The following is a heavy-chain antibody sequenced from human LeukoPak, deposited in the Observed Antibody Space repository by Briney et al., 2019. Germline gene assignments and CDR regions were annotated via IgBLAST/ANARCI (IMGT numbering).Heavy chain of an antibody. J-gene: IGHJ4*02. CDR2: IYYSGST. Sequence: LETLSLTCTVSGGSISSSSYYWGWIRQPPGKGLEWIGSIYYSGSTYYNPSLKSRVTISVDTSKNQFSLKLSSVTAADTAVYYCARHGGAVATDYFDYWGQGTLVTVSS. V-gene: IGHV4-39*01. D-gene: IGHD6-19*01. CDR1: GGSISSSSYY. CDR3: ARHGGAVATDYFDY.